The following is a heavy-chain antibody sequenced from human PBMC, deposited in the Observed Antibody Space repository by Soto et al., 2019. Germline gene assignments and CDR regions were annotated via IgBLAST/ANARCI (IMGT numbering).Heavy chain of an antibody. D-gene: IGHD5-18*01. CDR3: AGAPWYGYIGYYFDY. V-gene: IGHV4-4*02. J-gene: IGHJ4*02. CDR2: IYHSGST. Sequence: QVQLQESGPGLVKPSGTLSLTCAVSGGSISSSNWWSWVRKPPGKGLEWFEEIYHSGSTNYNPSLKSRVALSVAKSTHQFSLKLSSVTAADTAVYACAGAPWYGYIGYYFDYWGQGTLVTVSS. CDR1: GGSISSSNW.